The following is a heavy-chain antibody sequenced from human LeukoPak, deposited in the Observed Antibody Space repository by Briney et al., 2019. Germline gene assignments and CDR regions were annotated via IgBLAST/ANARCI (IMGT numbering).Heavy chain of an antibody. Sequence: GGSLRLPCAASGFTFSSYSMNWVRQAPGKGLEWVSSISSSSSYIYYADSVKGRFTISRDNAKNSLYLQMNSLRAEDTAAYYCASSVVPAAVLDYWGQGTLVTVPS. V-gene: IGHV3-21*01. D-gene: IGHD2-2*01. CDR1: GFTFSSYS. CDR2: ISSSSSYI. CDR3: ASSVVPAAVLDY. J-gene: IGHJ4*02.